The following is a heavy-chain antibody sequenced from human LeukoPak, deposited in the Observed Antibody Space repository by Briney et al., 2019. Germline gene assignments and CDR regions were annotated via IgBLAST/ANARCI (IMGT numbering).Heavy chain of an antibody. CDR1: GFTFSSYS. D-gene: IGHD3-3*01. CDR2: ISSSSSTI. J-gene: IGHJ5*02. CDR3: ARAGGAPYYDFWSGYFWFDP. V-gene: IGHV3-48*01. Sequence: GGSLRLSCAASGFTFSSYSMNWVRQAPGKGLEWVSYISSSSSTIYYADSVKGRFTISRDNAKNSLYLQMNSLRAEDTAVYYCARAGGAPYYDFWSGYFWFDPWGQGTLVTVSS.